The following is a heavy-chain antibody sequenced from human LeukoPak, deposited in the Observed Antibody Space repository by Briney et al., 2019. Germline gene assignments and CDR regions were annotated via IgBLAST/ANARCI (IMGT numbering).Heavy chain of an antibody. D-gene: IGHD3-16*01. CDR2: IYYSGST. CDR1: GGSISSYY. Sequence: PSETLSLTCTVSGGSISSYYWSWIRQPPGKGLEWIGYIYYSGSTNYNPSLKSRVTISVDTSKNQFSLKLTSVTAADTAVYYCARDGGLWFYDHWGQGTLVTVSS. V-gene: IGHV4-59*01. J-gene: IGHJ4*02. CDR3: ARDGGLWFYDH.